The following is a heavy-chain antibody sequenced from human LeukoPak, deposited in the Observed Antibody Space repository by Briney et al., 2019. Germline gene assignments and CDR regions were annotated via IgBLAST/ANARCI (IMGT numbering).Heavy chain of an antibody. J-gene: IGHJ4*02. V-gene: IGHV3-30-3*01. CDR3: AREVSHIVVVTALGY. D-gene: IGHD2-21*02. CDR1: GFTFSSYA. Sequence: PGGSLRLSSAASGFTFSSYAMHWVRQAPGKGLEWVAVISYDGSNKYYADSVKGRFTISRDNSKNTLYLQMNSLRAEDTAVYYCAREVSHIVVVTALGYWGQGTLVTVSS. CDR2: ISYDGSNK.